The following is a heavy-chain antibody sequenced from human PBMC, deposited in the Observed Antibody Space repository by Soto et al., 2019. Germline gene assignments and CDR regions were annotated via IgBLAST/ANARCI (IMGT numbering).Heavy chain of an antibody. CDR2: IIANLGKT. V-gene: IGHV1-18*01. J-gene: IGHJ5*02. D-gene: IGHD3-3*01. Sequence: ASVKVSCKASGCTFSSYTISWVRQAPGQGLEWMGRIIANLGKTNYAQKLQGRVTMTTDTSTSTAYMELRSLRSDDTAVYYCARDFWSGYYRPNWFDPWGQGTLVTVSS. CDR1: GCTFSSYT. CDR3: ARDFWSGYYRPNWFDP.